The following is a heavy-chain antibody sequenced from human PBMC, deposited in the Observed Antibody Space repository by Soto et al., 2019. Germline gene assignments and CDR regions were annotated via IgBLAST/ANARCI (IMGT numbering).Heavy chain of an antibody. Sequence: QVQLQESGPGLVKPSQTLSLTCTVSGGCISSGGYYWSWIRQHPGKGLEWIGYIYYSGSTYYNPSLKSRVTISVDTSKNQFSLKLSSVTAADTAVYYCATYDSSDYYSGSPIGWFDPWGQGTLVTVSS. CDR1: GGCISSGGYY. J-gene: IGHJ5*02. V-gene: IGHV4-31*03. D-gene: IGHD3-22*01. CDR2: IYYSGST. CDR3: ATYDSSDYYSGSPIGWFDP.